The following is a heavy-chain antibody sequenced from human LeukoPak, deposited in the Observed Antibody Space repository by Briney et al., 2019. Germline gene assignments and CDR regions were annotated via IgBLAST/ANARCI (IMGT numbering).Heavy chain of an antibody. V-gene: IGHV3-48*04. J-gene: IGHJ4*02. CDR3: ARVEPPSDY. Sequence: PGGSLRLSCAASGFTFSSYWMSWVRQAPGKGLEWVSYISSRGSTIYYADSVKGRFTISRDNAKNSLYLHMNSLRAEDTAVYYCARVEPPSDYWGQGTLVTVSS. CDR1: GFTFSSYW. CDR2: ISSRGSTI. D-gene: IGHD1-14*01.